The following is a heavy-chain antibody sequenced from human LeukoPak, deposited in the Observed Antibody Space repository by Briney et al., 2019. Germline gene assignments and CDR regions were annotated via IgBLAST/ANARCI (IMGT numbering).Heavy chain of an antibody. J-gene: IGHJ6*04. CDR2: ISYDGSNE. V-gene: IGHV3-30*04. Sequence: GGSLRLSCAASGFTFSSYAMHWVRQAPGKGLEWVAVISYDGSNEYYADSVKGRFTISRDNSKNTLYLQMNSLRAEDTAVYYCAGHYYYYYGMDVWGKGTTATVSS. CDR3: AGHYYYYYGMDV. CDR1: GFTFSSYA.